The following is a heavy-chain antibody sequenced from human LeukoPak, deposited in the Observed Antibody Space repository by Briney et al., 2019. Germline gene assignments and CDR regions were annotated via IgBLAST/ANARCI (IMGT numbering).Heavy chain of an antibody. CDR1: GGSISSSSYY. D-gene: IGHD2-2*03. CDR3: ARGRARGYCSSTSCYWAIEPNQRVAFDI. J-gene: IGHJ3*02. V-gene: IGHV4-39*01. CDR2: IYYSGST. Sequence: KPTETLSLTCTVSGGSISSSSYYWGWIRQPPGKGLEWIGSIYYSGSTYYNPSLKSRVTISVDTSKNQFSLKLSSVTAADTAVYYCARGRARGYCSSTSCYWAIEPNQRVAFDIWGQGTMVTVSS.